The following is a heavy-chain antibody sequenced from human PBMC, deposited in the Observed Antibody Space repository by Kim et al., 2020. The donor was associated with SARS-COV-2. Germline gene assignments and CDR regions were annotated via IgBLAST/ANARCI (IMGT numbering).Heavy chain of an antibody. CDR1: GGSISSSSYY. D-gene: IGHD3-16*01. Sequence: SETLSLTCTVSGGSISSSSYYWGWIRQPPGKGLEWIGSIYYSGSTYYNPSLKSRVTISVDTSKNQFSLKLSSVTAADTAVYYCVTGVWGTYGSDYWGQGTLVTVSS. CDR3: VTGVWGTYGSDY. V-gene: IGHV4-39*01. CDR2: IYYSGST. J-gene: IGHJ4*02.